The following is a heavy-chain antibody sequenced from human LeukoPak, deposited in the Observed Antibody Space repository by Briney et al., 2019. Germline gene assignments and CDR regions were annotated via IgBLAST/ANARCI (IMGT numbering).Heavy chain of an antibody. V-gene: IGHV4-59*08. J-gene: IGHJ3*02. CDR3: ARHVRMVRGVSLDAFDI. CDR1: GGSISSYY. D-gene: IGHD3-10*01. CDR2: IYYSGST. Sequence: PSETLSLTCTVSGGSISSYYWSWIRQPPGKGLEWIGYIYYSGSTNYNPSLKSRVTISVDTSKNQFSLKLSSVTAADTAVYYCARHVRMVRGVSLDAFDIWGQGTMVTVSS.